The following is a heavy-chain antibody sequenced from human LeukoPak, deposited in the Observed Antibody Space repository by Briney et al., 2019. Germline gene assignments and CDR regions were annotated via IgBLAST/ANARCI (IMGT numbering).Heavy chain of an antibody. V-gene: IGHV3-23*01. J-gene: IGHJ4*02. CDR3: AKSRGRAVASAFDY. Sequence: GASLRLSCAASGFTSTTYAMTWVRQAPGKGLEWVSSIGGSGDTKNYADSVKGRFTISRDNSKITLFLQMNRLRAEDTAIYYCAKSRGRAVASAFDYWGRGTLVTVFS. D-gene: IGHD6-19*01. CDR2: IGGSGDTK. CDR1: GFTSTTYA.